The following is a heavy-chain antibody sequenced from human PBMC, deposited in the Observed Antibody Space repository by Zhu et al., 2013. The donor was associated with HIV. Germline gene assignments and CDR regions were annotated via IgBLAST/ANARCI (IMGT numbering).Heavy chain of an antibody. Sequence: QVQLVQSGAEVKKPGASVKVSCKASGYTFTSYYMHWVRQAPGQGLEWMGIINPSGDTTSYAQKFQGRVAMTRDTSTSTVYMELSSLRSEDTAVYYCARVGRRGSSWYLGDFDSWGQGTLVTVSS. CDR3: ARVGRRGSSWYLGDFDS. CDR2: INPSGDTT. CDR1: GYTFTSYY. V-gene: IGHV1-46*01. J-gene: IGHJ4*02. D-gene: IGHD6-13*01.